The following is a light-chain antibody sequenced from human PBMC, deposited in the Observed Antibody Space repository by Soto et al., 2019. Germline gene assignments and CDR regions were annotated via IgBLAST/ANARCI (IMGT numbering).Light chain of an antibody. Sequence: QSVLTQPPSASGTPGQRVTISCSGSSSNIGTNTVNWYLQLPGTAPKLLMYNNNQRPSGVPERFSGSKSGTSASLAIGGLQSEDEADYYCAAWDDSLDGFYVFGSGTKGPS. J-gene: IGLJ1*01. V-gene: IGLV1-44*01. CDR2: NNN. CDR1: SSNIGTNT. CDR3: AAWDDSLDGFYV.